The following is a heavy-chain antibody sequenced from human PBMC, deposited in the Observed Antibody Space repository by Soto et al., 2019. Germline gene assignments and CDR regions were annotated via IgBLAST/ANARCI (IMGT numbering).Heavy chain of an antibody. D-gene: IGHD3-22*01. CDR3: ARGVGYYSWYFDL. V-gene: IGHV4-30-4*01. CDR1: GGSISSGDYY. Sequence: QVQLQESGPGLVKPSQTLSLTCTVSGGSISSGDYYWSWIRQPPGKGLEWIGYIYYSGSTYYNPSLKSRVTVSGDTSKNQCSLQLSSVTDADTAVYYCARGVGYYSWYFDLWGRGTLVTVSS. J-gene: IGHJ2*01. CDR2: IYYSGST.